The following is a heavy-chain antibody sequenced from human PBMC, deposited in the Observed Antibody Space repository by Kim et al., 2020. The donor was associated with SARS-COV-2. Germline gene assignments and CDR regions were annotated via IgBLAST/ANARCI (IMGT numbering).Heavy chain of an antibody. J-gene: IGHJ6*02. CDR3: ARDGKSYYDXWSGXEWRSXYYYGMDV. D-gene: IGHD3-3*01. Sequence: GGSLRLSCAASGFTFSDYYMSWIRQAPGKGLEWVSYXSSSGSTIYYADSVKGRFTISRXTAKNSLYLQMNSLRAEDTXVYYCARDGKSYYDXWSGXEWRSXYYYGMDVWGQGTTVTVSS. V-gene: IGHV3-11*01. CDR1: GFTFSDYY. CDR2: XSSSGSTI.